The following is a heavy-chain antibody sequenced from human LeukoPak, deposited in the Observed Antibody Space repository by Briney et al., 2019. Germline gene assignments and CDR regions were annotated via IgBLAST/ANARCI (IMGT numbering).Heavy chain of an antibody. CDR3: ARAYSSSFGSNWFDP. D-gene: IGHD6-13*01. V-gene: IGHV4-34*01. Sequence: SETLSLTCAVYGGSFSGYYWSWIRQPPGKGLEWIGEINHSGSTNYNPSLKSRVTISVDTSKNQFSLKLSSVTAADTAVYYCARAYSSSFGSNWFDPWGQGTLVTVSS. CDR1: GGSFSGYY. J-gene: IGHJ5*02. CDR2: INHSGST.